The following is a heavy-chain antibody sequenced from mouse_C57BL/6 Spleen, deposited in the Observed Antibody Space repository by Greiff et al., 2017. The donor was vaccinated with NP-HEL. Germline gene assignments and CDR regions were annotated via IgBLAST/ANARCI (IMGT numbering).Heavy chain of an antibody. V-gene: IGHV1-22*01. CDR2: INPNNGGT. D-gene: IGHD1-1*01. J-gene: IGHJ1*03. CDR3: ARTGYGNSYWYFDV. Sequence: VQLQQSGPELVKPGASVKMSCKASGYTFTDYNMHWVKQSHGKSLEWIGYINPNNGGTSYNQKFKGKATLTVNKSSSTAYMELRSLTSEDSAVYYCARTGYGNSYWYFDVWGTGTTVTVSS. CDR1: GYTFTDYN.